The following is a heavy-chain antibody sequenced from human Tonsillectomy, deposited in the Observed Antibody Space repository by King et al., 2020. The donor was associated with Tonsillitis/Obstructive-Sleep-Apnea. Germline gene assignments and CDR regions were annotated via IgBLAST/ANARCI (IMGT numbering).Heavy chain of an antibody. V-gene: IGHV4-59*08. CDR1: GGSISSYY. J-gene: IGHJ3*02. CDR2: IYYRGST. Sequence: QLQESGPGLVKPSETLSLTCTVSGGSISSYYWSWIRQPPGKGLEWIGYIYYRGSTNYNPSLKSRVTISVDTSKNQFSLKMSSVTAADTAVYYCARSNYGAAFDIWGQGTMVTVSS. CDR3: ARSNYGAAFDI. D-gene: IGHD4-17*01.